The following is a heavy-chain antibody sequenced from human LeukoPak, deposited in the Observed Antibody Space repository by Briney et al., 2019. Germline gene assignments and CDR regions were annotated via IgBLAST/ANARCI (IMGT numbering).Heavy chain of an antibody. CDR3: TSGYYDSAYYFDY. Sequence: GGSLRLSCTASGFTFGDYAMSWFHQAPGKGLEWVGFIRSKAYGGTTEYAASVKGRFTISRDDSKSIAYLQMNSLKTEDTAVYYCTSGYYDSAYYFDYWGQGTLVTVSS. CDR1: GFTFGDYA. V-gene: IGHV3-49*03. J-gene: IGHJ4*02. CDR2: IRSKAYGGTT. D-gene: IGHD3-22*01.